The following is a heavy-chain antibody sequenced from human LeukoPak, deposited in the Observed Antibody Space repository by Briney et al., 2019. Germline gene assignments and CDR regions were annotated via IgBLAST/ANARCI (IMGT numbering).Heavy chain of an antibody. CDR2: THYSGST. D-gene: IGHD3-10*01. CDR3: ARRGGNGYYYGSGSYYFDY. V-gene: IGHV4-39*01. Sequence: PSETLSLTCTVSGGSISSSSYYWGWIRQPPGKGLEWIGRTHYSGSTYYNPSLKSRVTISVDTSKNQFSLKLSSVTAADTAVYYCARRGGNGYYYGSGSYYFDYWGQGTLVTVSS. J-gene: IGHJ4*02. CDR1: GGSISSSSYY.